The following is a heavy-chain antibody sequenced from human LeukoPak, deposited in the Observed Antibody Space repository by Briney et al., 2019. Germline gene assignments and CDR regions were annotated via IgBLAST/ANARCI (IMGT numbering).Heavy chain of an antibody. D-gene: IGHD5-18*01. CDR1: GGSISSGGYY. CDR3: ARVGPGYSYGDY. CDR2: IYYSGST. Sequence: SQTLSLTCTVSGGSISSGGYYWSWIRQHPGKGLEWIGYIYYSGSTYYNPSLKSRVTISVDTSKNQFSLKLSSVTAADTAVYYCARVGPGYSYGDYWGQGTLVTVSS. J-gene: IGHJ4*02. V-gene: IGHV4-31*03.